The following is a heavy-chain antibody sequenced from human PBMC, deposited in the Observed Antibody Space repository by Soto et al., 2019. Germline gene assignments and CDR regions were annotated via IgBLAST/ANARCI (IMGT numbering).Heavy chain of an antibody. CDR2: ISAYNGNT. D-gene: IGHD3-22*01. V-gene: IGHV1-18*04. CDR1: GYTFSSYG. CDR3: ARAATTYYYDSSGYYRNWIDH. J-gene: IGHJ5*02. Sequence: ASVKVSCKASGYTFSSYGISWVRQAPGQGLEWMGWISAYNGNTNYAQKLQGRVTMTTDTSTSTAYMELSSLRSDDTAVYYCARAATTYYYDSSGYYRNWIDHWGQGTLVTVSS.